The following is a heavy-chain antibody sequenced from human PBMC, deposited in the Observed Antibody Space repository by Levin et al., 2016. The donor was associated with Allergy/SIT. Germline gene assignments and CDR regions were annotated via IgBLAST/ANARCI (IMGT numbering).Heavy chain of an antibody. D-gene: IGHD6-13*01. J-gene: IGHJ5*02. Sequence: GESLKISCAASGFTFSSYAMSWVRQAPEKGLEWVSVISGSGDTTYYADSVKGRFTISRDNSKNTLYLQMNNLRAEDTAVYYCVRGSSVWWHRFDPWGQGTLVTVSS. CDR2: ISGSGDTT. CDR1: GFTFSSYA. V-gene: IGHV3-23*01. CDR3: VRGSSVWWHRFDP.